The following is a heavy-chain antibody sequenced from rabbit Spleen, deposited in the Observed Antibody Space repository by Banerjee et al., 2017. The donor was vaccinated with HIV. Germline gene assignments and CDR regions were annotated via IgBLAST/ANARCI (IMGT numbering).Heavy chain of an antibody. V-gene: IGHV1S45*01. J-gene: IGHJ6*01. Sequence: QEQVVESGGGLVQPGGSLKLSCKASGFSFSSSDYMCWVRQAPGKGLEWISCIAGGATGFTYSATWAKGRFTCSKTSSTTVTLQMTSLTVADTATYFCARDTGSSFSSYGMDLWGPGTLVTVS. CDR1: GFSFSSSDY. CDR2: IAGGATGFT. D-gene: IGHD8-1*01. CDR3: ARDTGSSFSSYGMDL.